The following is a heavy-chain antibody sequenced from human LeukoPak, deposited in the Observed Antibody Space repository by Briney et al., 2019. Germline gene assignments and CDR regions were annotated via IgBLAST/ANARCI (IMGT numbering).Heavy chain of an antibody. V-gene: IGHV3-23*01. CDR1: GFTFSSYA. CDR2: IRGSGGST. Sequence: GGSLRLSCAASGFTFSSYAMSWVRQAPGEGLEWVSAIRGSGGSTYYAASVKGRFTISRHNSKNTLYLPMNSLRAEDPAVYYCAKDKKRLDTQSIDYWGQGTLVTVSS. D-gene: IGHD6-19*01. CDR3: AKDKKRLDTQSIDY. J-gene: IGHJ4*02.